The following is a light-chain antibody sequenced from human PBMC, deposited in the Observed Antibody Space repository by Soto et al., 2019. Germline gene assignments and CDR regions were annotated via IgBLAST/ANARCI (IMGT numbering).Light chain of an antibody. CDR2: DAS. J-gene: IGKJ5*01. CDR1: QSVSSS. V-gene: IGKV3-15*01. Sequence: EIVLTQSPATLSVSPGARATLSFRAGQSVSSSLAWYQQKLGQAPRLLIYDASTRATGIPARFSGSGSGTEFTLTISSLQSEDFALYYCQQYNNGPPITFGQGTRLEI. CDR3: QQYNNGPPIT.